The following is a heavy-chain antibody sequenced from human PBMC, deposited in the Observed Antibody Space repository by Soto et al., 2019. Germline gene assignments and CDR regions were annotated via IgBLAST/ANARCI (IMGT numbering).Heavy chain of an antibody. D-gene: IGHD3-10*01. CDR1: GYTFTSYG. J-gene: IGHJ5*02. V-gene: IGHV1-18*01. Sequence: ASVKVSCKASGYTFTSYGISWVRQAPGQGLEWMGWISAYNGNTNYAQKLQGRVTMTTDTSTSTAYMELRSLRSDDTAVYYCARSVLLWFGELRWFDPWGQGTLVTVSS. CDR2: ISAYNGNT. CDR3: ARSVLLWFGELRWFDP.